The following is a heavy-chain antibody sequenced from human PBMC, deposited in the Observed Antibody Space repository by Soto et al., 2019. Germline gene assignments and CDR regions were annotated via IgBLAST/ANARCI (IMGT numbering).Heavy chain of an antibody. V-gene: IGHV3-30*18. Sequence: GGSLRLSCAASGFTFSSYGMHWVRQAPGKGLEWVAVISYDGSNKYYADSVKGRFTISRDNSKNTLYLQMNSLRAEDTAVYYCAKRPRTVGAEYFQHWGQGTLVTVSS. CDR2: ISYDGSNK. CDR1: GFTFSSYG. CDR3: AKRPRTVGAEYFQH. D-gene: IGHD2-2*01. J-gene: IGHJ1*01.